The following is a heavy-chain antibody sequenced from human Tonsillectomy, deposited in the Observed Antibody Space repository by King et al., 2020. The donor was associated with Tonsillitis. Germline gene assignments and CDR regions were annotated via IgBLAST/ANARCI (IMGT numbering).Heavy chain of an antibody. J-gene: IGHJ4*02. Sequence: VQLVESGGGVVQPGRSLRLACAASGLTFSSHAMHWVRQAPGKGLEWVAGISFDGTNKNYADSVKGRFTISRDNSKNTLYLQIDSLRAEDTAVYYCARRNNWSFDYWGQGTLVTVSS. D-gene: IGHD1-1*01. CDR1: GLTFSSHA. CDR2: ISFDGTNK. CDR3: ARRNNWSFDY. V-gene: IGHV3-30-3*01.